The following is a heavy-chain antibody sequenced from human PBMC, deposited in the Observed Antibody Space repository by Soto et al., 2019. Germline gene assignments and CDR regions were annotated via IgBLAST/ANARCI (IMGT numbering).Heavy chain of an antibody. CDR3: ARRRTTVVTQAYFDH. V-gene: IGHV4-39*01. CDR2: IYYSGRS. CDR1: GGSITSSSYY. D-gene: IGHD4-17*01. J-gene: IGHJ4*02. Sequence: NPSETLSLTCTVSGGSITSSSYYWGWIRQPPGKGLEWIGGIYYSGRSYYNPSLKSRVTMSVDTSKNQFSLTLNSVTAADAAVYYCARRRTTVVTQAYFDHWGQGTLVTVPQ.